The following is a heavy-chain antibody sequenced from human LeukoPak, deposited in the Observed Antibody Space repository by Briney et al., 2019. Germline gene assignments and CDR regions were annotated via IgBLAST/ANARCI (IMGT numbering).Heavy chain of an antibody. Sequence: GGSPRLSCAASGFTFSSYTMNWVRQAPGKGLEWVSSISSTGTYIYYTDSVKGRFTISRDIANSLLYLQMNSLRADDTAVYYCARDLDYSTGFDYWGQGTLVTVSS. J-gene: IGHJ4*02. V-gene: IGHV3-21*01. CDR1: GFTFSSYT. CDR2: ISSTGTYI. D-gene: IGHD4-11*01. CDR3: ARDLDYSTGFDY.